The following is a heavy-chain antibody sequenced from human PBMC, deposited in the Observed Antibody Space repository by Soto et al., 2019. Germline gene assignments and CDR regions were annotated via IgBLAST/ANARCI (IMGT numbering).Heavy chain of an antibody. J-gene: IGHJ4*02. D-gene: IGHD3-22*01. CDR2: ISYDGSNK. CDR1: GFTFSSYA. V-gene: IGHV3-30-3*01. Sequence: PGGSLRLSCAASGFTFSSYAMHWVRQAPGKGLEWVAVISYDGSNKYYADSVKGRFTISRDNSKNTLYLQMNSLRAEDTAVYYCARDGSEYYYDSSGYRPRPFDYWGLGP. CDR3: ARDGSEYYYDSSGYRPRPFDY.